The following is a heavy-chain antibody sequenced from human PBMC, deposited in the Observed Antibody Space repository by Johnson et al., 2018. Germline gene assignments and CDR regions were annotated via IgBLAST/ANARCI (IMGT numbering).Heavy chain of an antibody. D-gene: IGHD3-9*01. CDR1: GGTFSSYA. J-gene: IGHJ6*02. CDR2: IVVGSGNT. Sequence: VQLLESGAEVKKPGSSVKVSCKASGGTFSSYAISWVRQAPGQGLEWMGGIVVGSGNTNYAQKFQERVTITRDMSTSTPYMELSSLRSEATAVYYRAIPRGLAWYCDWLPPDYYGRDVWGQGTTVTVSS. CDR3: AIPRGLAWYCDWLPPDYYGRDV. V-gene: IGHV1-69*06.